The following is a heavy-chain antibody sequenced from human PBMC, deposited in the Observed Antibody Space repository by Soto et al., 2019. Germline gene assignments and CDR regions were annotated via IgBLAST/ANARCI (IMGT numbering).Heavy chain of an antibody. CDR3: TTGHSGTYRSDDAFDL. CDR1: GITFSSAW. J-gene: IGHJ3*01. D-gene: IGHD1-26*01. Sequence: EVRLVESGGGLVQPGGSLRLSCAASGITFSSAWVTWVRQAPGKGLEWVGRIKTNTDVGTYIDYAAPVKGRFTISRDDPKNTVSLQMTRLQTEDTALYYCTTGHSGTYRSDDAFDLWGQGTMVTVSS. V-gene: IGHV3-15*01. CDR2: IKTNTDVGTYI.